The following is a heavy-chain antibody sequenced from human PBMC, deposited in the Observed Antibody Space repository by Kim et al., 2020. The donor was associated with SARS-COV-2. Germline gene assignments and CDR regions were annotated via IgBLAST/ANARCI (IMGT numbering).Heavy chain of an antibody. CDR3: AKANVFLWFGKFHDDAF. CDR2: ISYEGSKK. CDR1: GFTFNNFG. V-gene: IGHV3-30*18. J-gene: IGHJ3*01. D-gene: IGHD3-10*01. Sequence: GGSLRLSCAASGFTFNNFGMHWVRQAPGKGLEWVAVISYEGSKKHYADSVNGRFTISSDSFENTMSLQMSSLTPEDPAAYYCAKANVFLWFGKFHDDAF.